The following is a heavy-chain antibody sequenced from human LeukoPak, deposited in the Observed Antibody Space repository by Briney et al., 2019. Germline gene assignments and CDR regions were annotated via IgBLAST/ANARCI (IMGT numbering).Heavy chain of an antibody. J-gene: IGHJ3*02. Sequence: GGSLRLSCAASGFTFDDYAMHWVRQAPGKGLEWVSGISWNSGSIGYADSVKGRFTISRDNAKNSLYLQMNSLRAEDTALYCCAKDISFYYGSGGYYNGNAFDIWGQGTMVTVSS. V-gene: IGHV3-9*01. CDR1: GFTFDDYA. D-gene: IGHD3-10*01. CDR2: ISWNSGSI. CDR3: AKDISFYYGSGGYYNGNAFDI.